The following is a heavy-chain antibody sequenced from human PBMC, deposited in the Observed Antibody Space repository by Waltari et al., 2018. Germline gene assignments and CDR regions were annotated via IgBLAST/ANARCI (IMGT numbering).Heavy chain of an antibody. Sequence: QVQLVQSGAEVKKPGSSVKVSCKASGGTFSSYAISWVRQAPGQGLEWMGGIIPSFGTATYAQKVQGRVTNTTDESTSTAYMELSSLRSEDTAVYYGASQGSKVFWTDYYYYGMDVWGQGTTVTVSS. CDR1: GGTFSSYA. J-gene: IGHJ6*02. V-gene: IGHV1-69*05. CDR3: ASQGSKVFWTDYYYYGMDV. CDR2: IIPSFGTA. D-gene: IGHD3-3*01.